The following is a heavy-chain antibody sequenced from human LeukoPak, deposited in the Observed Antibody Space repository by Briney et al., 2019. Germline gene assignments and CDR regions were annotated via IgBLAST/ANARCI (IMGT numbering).Heavy chain of an antibody. Sequence: SVKVSCKASGGTFSSYAISWVRQAPGQGLEWMGRINPIFGTANYAQKFQGRVTITTDESTSTAYMELSSLRSEDTAVYYCAFMVRGVSESLDYYYYYMDVWGKGTTVTVSS. CDR2: INPIFGTA. CDR3: AFMVRGVSESLDYYYYYMDV. V-gene: IGHV1-69*05. CDR1: GGTFSSYA. D-gene: IGHD3-10*01. J-gene: IGHJ6*03.